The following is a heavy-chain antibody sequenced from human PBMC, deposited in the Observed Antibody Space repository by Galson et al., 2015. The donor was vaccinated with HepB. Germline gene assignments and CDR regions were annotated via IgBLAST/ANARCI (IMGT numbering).Heavy chain of an antibody. CDR1: GFSFSSYN. J-gene: IGHJ4*02. V-gene: IGHV3-21*01. CDR3: AKDGWDDYSSYYFDY. Sequence: SLRLSCAASGFSFSSYNMNWVRQAPGKGLEWVSSIRSSSSYIYYADSVKGRFTTSRDNAKNSLYLQMNSLRAEDTAVYYCAKDGWDDYSSYYFDYWGQGTLVTVSS. CDR2: IRSSSSYI. D-gene: IGHD4-11*01.